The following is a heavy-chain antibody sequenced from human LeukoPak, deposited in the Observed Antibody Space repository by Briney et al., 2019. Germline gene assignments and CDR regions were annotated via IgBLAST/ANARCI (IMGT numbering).Heavy chain of an antibody. CDR3: ARAILSGYPDS. Sequence: SETLSLTCTVSGGSISPYYWSWIRQPPGKGLEWIGYIYYSGSTNYNPSLKSRVTISLDTSKNQFSLKLSSVTAADTAVYYCARAILSGYPDSWGQGTLVIVFS. CDR2: IYYSGST. V-gene: IGHV4-59*01. D-gene: IGHD3-3*01. CDR1: GGSISPYY. J-gene: IGHJ4*02.